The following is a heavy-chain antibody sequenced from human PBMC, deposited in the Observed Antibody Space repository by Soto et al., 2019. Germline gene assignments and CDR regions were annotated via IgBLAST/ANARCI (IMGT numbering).Heavy chain of an antibody. V-gene: IGHV1-69*13. Sequence: SVKVSCKASGGTFSSYAISWVRQAPGQGLEWMGGIIPIFGTANYAQKFQGRVTITADESTSTAYMELSSLRSEDTAVYYCASRAPAGASRPYYYGMDVWGQGTTVTVSS. CDR3: ASRAPAGASRPYYYGMDV. CDR2: IIPIFGTA. D-gene: IGHD3-10*01. J-gene: IGHJ6*02. CDR1: GGTFSSYA.